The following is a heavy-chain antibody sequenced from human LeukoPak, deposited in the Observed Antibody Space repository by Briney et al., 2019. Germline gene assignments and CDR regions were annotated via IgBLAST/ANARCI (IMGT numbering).Heavy chain of an antibody. V-gene: IGHV3-15*01. D-gene: IGHD1-26*01. CDR1: GFTFSNAW. CDR3: TTSGTSDDY. CDR2: IKSKTDGGIT. Sequence: GGSLRLSCAASGFTFSNAWMSWVRQAPGKGLEWVGRIKSKTDGGITDYAAPVKGRFTISRDDSKNTLYLQMNSLKTEDTAVYYCTTSGTSDDYWGQGTLVTVSS. J-gene: IGHJ4*02.